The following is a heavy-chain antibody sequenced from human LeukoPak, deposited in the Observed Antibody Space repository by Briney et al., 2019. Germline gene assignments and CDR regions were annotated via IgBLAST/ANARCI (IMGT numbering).Heavy chain of an antibody. J-gene: IGHJ4*02. Sequence: PSETLSLTCAVSGYSISSNYYWGWIRQPPGKGLEWIGSIYHSGSTNYNPSLKSRVTISVDTSKNQFSLKLSSVTVADTAVYYFAGPGGGYSFFFDYWGQGTLVPVSS. CDR2: IYHSGST. CDR1: GYSISSNYY. D-gene: IGHD5-18*01. V-gene: IGHV4-38-2*01. CDR3: AGPGGGYSFFFDY.